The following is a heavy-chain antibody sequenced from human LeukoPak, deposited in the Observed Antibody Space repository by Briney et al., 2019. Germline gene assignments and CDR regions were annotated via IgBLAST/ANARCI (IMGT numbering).Heavy chain of an antibody. CDR3: ARGPGYSNY. CDR2: ISWNSDNI. J-gene: IGHJ4*02. V-gene: IGHV3-9*01. Sequence: GGSLRLSCAASGFSFNDYAMHWVRQAPGRGLEWVSGISWNSDNIGYADSVKGRFTISRDNAKNSLYLQMNSLRAEDTAVYYCARGPGYSNYWGQGTLVTVSS. CDR1: GFSFNDYA.